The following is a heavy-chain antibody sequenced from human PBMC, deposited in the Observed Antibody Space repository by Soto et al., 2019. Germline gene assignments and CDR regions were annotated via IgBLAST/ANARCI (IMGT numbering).Heavy chain of an antibody. D-gene: IGHD2-15*01. CDR3: ARDNPSRYCGGGTCYSKGYYYYYGMDV. CDR1: GFTFSSYS. J-gene: IGHJ6*02. V-gene: IGHV3-48*02. Sequence: GGSLRLSCAASGFTFSSYSMNWVRQAPGKGLEWVSYISSSSSTIYYADSVKGRFTISRDNAKNSLYLQMNSLRDEDTAVYYCARDNPSRYCGGGTCYSKGYYYYYGMDVWGQGTTVTVSS. CDR2: ISSSSSTI.